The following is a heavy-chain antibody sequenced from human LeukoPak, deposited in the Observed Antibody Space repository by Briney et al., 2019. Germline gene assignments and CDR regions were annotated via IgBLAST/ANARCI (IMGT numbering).Heavy chain of an antibody. Sequence: PSETLSLTCTVSGASISDDYWSWIRRPPGMGLEWIGYIYYSGSTNYNPSLKSRATISEDTSKNQFSLKLSSVTAADTAVYYCARSDESKPWHPWGQGTLVTVSS. D-gene: IGHD1-14*01. CDR1: GASISDDY. V-gene: IGHV4-59*01. CDR3: ARSDESKPWHP. J-gene: IGHJ5*02. CDR2: IYYSGST.